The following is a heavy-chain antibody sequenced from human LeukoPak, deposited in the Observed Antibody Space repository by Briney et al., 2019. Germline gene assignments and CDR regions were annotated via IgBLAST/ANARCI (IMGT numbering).Heavy chain of an antibody. V-gene: IGHV1-8*03. D-gene: IGHD7-27*01. Sequence: ASVKVSCKASGYIFTTYDIGWVRQATGQGLEWMGWLNPNSGNAGYAQKFQGRVTISRNTSISTAYMELSSLRSDDMAIYYCARRKFLGWFDPWGQGTLVTVSS. J-gene: IGHJ5*02. CDR1: GYIFTTYD. CDR3: ARRKFLGWFDP. CDR2: LNPNSGNA.